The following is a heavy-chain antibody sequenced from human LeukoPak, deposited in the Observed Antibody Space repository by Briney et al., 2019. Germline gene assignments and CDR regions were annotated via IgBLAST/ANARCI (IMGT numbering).Heavy chain of an antibody. CDR3: ARGPNYYDSRGYYFFDY. CDR2: INHSGST. Sequence: SETLSLTCAVYGGSFSGYYWSWIRQPPGKGLEWIGEINHSGSTNYNPSLKSRVTISVDTSKNQFSLKLSSVTAADTAVYYCARGPNYYDSRGYYFFDYWGQGTLVTVSS. CDR1: GGSFSGYY. J-gene: IGHJ4*02. D-gene: IGHD3-22*01. V-gene: IGHV4-34*01.